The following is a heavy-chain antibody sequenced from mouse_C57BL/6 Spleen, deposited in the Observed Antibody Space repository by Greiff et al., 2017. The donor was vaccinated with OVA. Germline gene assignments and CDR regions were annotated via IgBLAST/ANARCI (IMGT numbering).Heavy chain of an antibody. J-gene: IGHJ3*01. CDR2: ISYDGSN. CDR3: ASYGSSEAWFAY. V-gene: IGHV3-6*01. Sequence: EVKLEESGPGLVKPSQSLSLTCSVTGYSITSGYYWNWIRQFPGNKLEWMGYISYDGSNNYNPSLKNRISITRDTSKNQFFLKLNSVTTEDTATEYCASYGSSEAWFAYWGQGTLVTVSA. CDR1: GYSITSGYY. D-gene: IGHD1-1*01.